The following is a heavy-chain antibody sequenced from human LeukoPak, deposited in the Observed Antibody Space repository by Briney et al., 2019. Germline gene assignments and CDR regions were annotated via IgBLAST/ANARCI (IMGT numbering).Heavy chain of an antibody. CDR1: GFTFSSYW. D-gene: IGHD3-9*01. CDR3: ARIRYFDWLLYGGGFDY. J-gene: IGHJ4*02. V-gene: IGHV3-7*01. CDR2: IKQDGSEK. Sequence: GGSLRLSCAASGFTFSSYWTSWVRQAPGKGLEWVANIKQDGSEKYYVDSVKGRFTISRDNAKNSLYLQMNSLRAEDTAVYYCARIRYFDWLLYGGGFDYWGQGTLVTVSS.